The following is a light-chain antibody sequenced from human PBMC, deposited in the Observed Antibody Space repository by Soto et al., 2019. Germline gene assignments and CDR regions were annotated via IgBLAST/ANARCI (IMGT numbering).Light chain of an antibody. CDR1: QSVSSN. CDR2: GTS. V-gene: IGKV3-15*01. Sequence: EIVMTQSPATLSVSPGERITLSCRASQSVSSNLAWYQQKPGQVPRVLIYGTSTRATGIPARFSGSGSGTEFTLTISSLQSEDSAVYYWLQYSNWPRTFGQGTKVEIK. CDR3: LQYSNWPRT. J-gene: IGKJ1*01.